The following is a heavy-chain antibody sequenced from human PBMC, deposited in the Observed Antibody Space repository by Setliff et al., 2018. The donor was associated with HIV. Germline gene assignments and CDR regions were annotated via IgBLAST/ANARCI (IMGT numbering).Heavy chain of an antibody. CDR2: IIPIFGTA. CDR3: ASGMRWDTAMGDAFDI. D-gene: IGHD5-18*01. J-gene: IGHJ3*02. V-gene: IGHV1-69*06. Sequence: SVKVSCKASGGTFNSYAISWVRQAPGQGLEWMGRIIPIFGTANYAQKFQGRVTITADKSTSTAYMELRSLKSDDTAIYFCASGMRWDTAMGDAFDIWGQGTMVTVSS. CDR1: GGTFNSYA.